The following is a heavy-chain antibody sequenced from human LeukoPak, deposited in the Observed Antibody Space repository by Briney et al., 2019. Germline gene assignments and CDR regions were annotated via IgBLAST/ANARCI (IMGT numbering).Heavy chain of an antibody. V-gene: IGHV1-69*13. D-gene: IGHD3-22*01. CDR1: GGTFSSYA. J-gene: IGHJ4*02. CDR3: ARHYYDSSGYYYAPLGFDY. Sequence: SVKVSCKASGGTFSSYAISWVRQAPGQGLEWMGGIIPIFGTANYAQKFQGRVTITADESTSTAYMELGSLRSEDTAAYYRARHYYDSSGYYYAPLGFDYWGQGTLVTVSS. CDR2: IIPIFGTA.